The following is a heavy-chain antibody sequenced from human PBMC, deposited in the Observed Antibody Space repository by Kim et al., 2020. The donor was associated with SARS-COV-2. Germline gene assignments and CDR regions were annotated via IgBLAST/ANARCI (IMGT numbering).Heavy chain of an antibody. J-gene: IGHJ4*02. CDR3: ARTSRSTVVTHFDY. Sequence: NPALKSLVTISVDTSKNQFSLKLSSVTAADTAVYYCARTSRSTVVTHFDYWGQGTLVTVSS. V-gene: IGHV4-31*01. D-gene: IGHD4-17*01.